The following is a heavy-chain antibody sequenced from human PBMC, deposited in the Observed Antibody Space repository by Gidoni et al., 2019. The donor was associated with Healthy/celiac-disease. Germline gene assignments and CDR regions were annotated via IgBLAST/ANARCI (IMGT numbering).Heavy chain of an antibody. CDR3: ARASGIAVAGSLYYYYYYGMDV. J-gene: IGHJ6*02. CDR1: GGSFSGYY. V-gene: IGHV4-34*01. CDR2: INHSGST. Sequence: QVQLQQWGAGLLKPSETLSLTCAVYGGSFSGYYCSWIRQPPGKGLEWIGEINHSGSTNYNPSLKSRVTISVDTSKNQFSLKMSSVTAADTAVYYCARASGIAVAGSLYYYYYYGMDVWGQGTTVTVSS. D-gene: IGHD6-19*01.